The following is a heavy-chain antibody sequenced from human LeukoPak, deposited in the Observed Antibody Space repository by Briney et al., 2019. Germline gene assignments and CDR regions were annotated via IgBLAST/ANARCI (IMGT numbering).Heavy chain of an antibody. CDR2: ISYDGSNK. CDR1: GFTFSSYA. V-gene: IGHV3-30*04. Sequence: GGSLRLSCAASGFTFSSYAMHRVRQAPGKGLEWVAVISYDGSNKYYADSVKGRFTISRDNSKNTLYLQMNSLRAEDTAVYYCAREQQWLVKEYFDYWGQGTLVTVSS. D-gene: IGHD6-19*01. CDR3: AREQQWLVKEYFDY. J-gene: IGHJ4*02.